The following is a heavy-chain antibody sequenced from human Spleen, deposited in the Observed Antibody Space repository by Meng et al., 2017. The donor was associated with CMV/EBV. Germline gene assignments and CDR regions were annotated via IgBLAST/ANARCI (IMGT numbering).Heavy chain of an antibody. D-gene: IGHD1-26*01. Sequence: KVSCKGSGYSFTSATYSIAWVRQMPGKGLEWMGIIYPGDSDTRYSPSFQGQVTISADKSISTAYLQWSSLKASDTAIYYCARDYGSGTYLGLDSWGQGTLVTVSS. CDR1: GYSFTSATYS. V-gene: IGHV5-51*01. CDR3: ARDYGSGTYLGLDS. CDR2: IYPGDSDT. J-gene: IGHJ4*02.